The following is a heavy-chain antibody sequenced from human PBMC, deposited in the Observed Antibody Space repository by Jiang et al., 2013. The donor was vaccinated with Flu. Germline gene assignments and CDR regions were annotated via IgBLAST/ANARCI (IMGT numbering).Heavy chain of an antibody. Sequence: GPGLVKPSETLSLTCTVSGGSISSYYWSWIRQPPGKGLEWIGYIYYSGSTNYNPSLKSRVTISVDTSKNQFSLKLSSVTAADTAVYYCARVRRGYSYGYGVTGLYYYYYGMDVWGKGTTVTVSS. CDR2: IYYSGST. D-gene: IGHD5-18*01. J-gene: IGHJ6*04. CDR3: ARVRRGYSYGYGVTGLYYYYYGMDV. CDR1: GGSISSYY. V-gene: IGHV4-59*01.